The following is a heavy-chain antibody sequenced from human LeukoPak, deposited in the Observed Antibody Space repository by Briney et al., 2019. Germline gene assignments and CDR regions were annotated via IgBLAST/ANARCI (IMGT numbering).Heavy chain of an antibody. D-gene: IGHD4-17*01. Sequence: ASVKVSCKASGGTFSSYAISWVRQAPGQGLEWMGRIIPILGIANYAQKFQGRVTITADKSTSTAYMELSSLRSEDTAVYYCASLGGSPDDYGAHWGQGTLVTVSS. CDR3: ASLGGSPDDYGAH. V-gene: IGHV1-69*04. J-gene: IGHJ4*02. CDR1: GGTFSSYA. CDR2: IIPILGIA.